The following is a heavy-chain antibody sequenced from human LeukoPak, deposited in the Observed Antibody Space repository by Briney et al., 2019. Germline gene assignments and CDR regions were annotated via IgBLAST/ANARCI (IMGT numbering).Heavy chain of an antibody. Sequence: PSETLSLTCTVSGDSVSSGSYYWNWIRQPPGKGLEWIGYIYYSGNTNYNPSLKSRVTISIDPSKKQLSLKLSSVTAADTAVYYCAGGIWSGYPRLDYWGQGTLVTVSS. D-gene: IGHD3-3*01. V-gene: IGHV4-61*01. CDR3: AGGIWSGYPRLDY. J-gene: IGHJ4*02. CDR2: IYYSGNT. CDR1: GDSVSSGSYY.